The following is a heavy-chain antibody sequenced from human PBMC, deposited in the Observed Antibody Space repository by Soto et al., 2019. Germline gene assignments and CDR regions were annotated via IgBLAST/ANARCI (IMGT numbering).Heavy chain of an antibody. CDR2: IFPNGDRT. V-gene: IGHV1-46*01. Sequence: QVQLGQSGAELKKPGASVKISCKSSGYIFTNFYLHWVRQAPGQGLEWMGVIFPNGDRTSYAQSFQGRVTMTRATSTSTDQMELSSLTWEDTAVYFCAREAPSTGAFDIWGQGTMVTVSS. D-gene: IGHD2-8*02. J-gene: IGHJ3*02. CDR3: AREAPSTGAFDI. CDR1: GYIFTNFY.